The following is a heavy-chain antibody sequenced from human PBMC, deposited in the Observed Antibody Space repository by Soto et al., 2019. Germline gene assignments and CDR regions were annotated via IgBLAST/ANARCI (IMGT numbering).Heavy chain of an antibody. V-gene: IGHV3-23*01. CDR1: GFTFSNYA. D-gene: IGHD2-2*01. Sequence: EVQLLESGGGLVQPGGSLRLSCAASGFTFSNYAMSWVRQAPGKGLEWFSAIGGSGGSTYYADSVKGRFTISRANSSNTVYLQLNSLRAEDTAVYYCAKDRWYWSSTSCLWSFDYLGQGTLVTVSS. CDR2: IGGSGGST. J-gene: IGHJ4*02. CDR3: AKDRWYWSSTSCLWSFDY.